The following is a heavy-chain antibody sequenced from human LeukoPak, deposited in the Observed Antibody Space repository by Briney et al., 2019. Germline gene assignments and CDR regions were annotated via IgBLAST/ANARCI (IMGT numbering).Heavy chain of an antibody. CDR3: ATIKRGNIYGYFDF. Sequence: SETLSLTCAVYGGSFSGYYWSWIRQPPGKGLEWIGEINHSGSTNYNPSLKSRVTISVDASKNQFSLKLSSVTAADTAVYYCATIKRGNIYGYFDFWGQGVLVTVSA. CDR2: INHSGST. D-gene: IGHD5-18*01. V-gene: IGHV4-34*01. CDR1: GGSFSGYY. J-gene: IGHJ4*02.